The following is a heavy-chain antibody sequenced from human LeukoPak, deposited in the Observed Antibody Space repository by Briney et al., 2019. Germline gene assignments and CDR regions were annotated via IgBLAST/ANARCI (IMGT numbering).Heavy chain of an antibody. CDR2: IYPGDSDT. CDR3: ARQYPLWFGELLYPPYFDY. Sequence: GESLKISCKGSGYSFTSYWIGWVRQMPGKGLEWMGIIYPGDSDTRYSPSFQGQVTISADKSISTAYLQWSSLKASDTAMYYCARQYPLWFGELLYPPYFDYWGQGTLVTVSS. V-gene: IGHV5-51*01. J-gene: IGHJ4*02. CDR1: GYSFTSYW. D-gene: IGHD3-10*01.